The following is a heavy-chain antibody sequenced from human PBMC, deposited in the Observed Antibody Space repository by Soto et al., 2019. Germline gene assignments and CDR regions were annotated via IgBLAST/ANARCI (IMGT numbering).Heavy chain of an antibody. CDR2: FKFTGNT. J-gene: IGHJ5*01. Sequence: SETLSLTCTVSGGSVNSKSDSWGWIRQSPGKGLEWIGTFKFTGNTYYNPSLESRVTMSVDMSKKQFSLKVTSMTVADTAVYHCARQDYFGDRYNNWFDSWGQGLLVTVSS. CDR3: ARQDYFGDRYNNWFDS. V-gene: IGHV4-39*01. CDR1: GGSVNSKSDS. D-gene: IGHD3-10*01.